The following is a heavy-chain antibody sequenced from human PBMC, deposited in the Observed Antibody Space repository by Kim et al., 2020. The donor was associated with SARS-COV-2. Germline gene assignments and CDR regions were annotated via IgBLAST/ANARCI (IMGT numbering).Heavy chain of an antibody. D-gene: IGHD6-13*01. CDR1: GFTFSGYW. J-gene: IGHJ4*02. CDR3: TRDWHRSQDY. Sequence: GGSLRLSCAASGFTFSGYWMNWVRQDPEKGLVWVSRINTDGSVTDYADSVKGRFTISRDNAKNTLSLQMNSLRAEDTALYYCTRDWHRSQDYWGQGTLVTVSS. V-gene: IGHV3-74*01. CDR2: INTDGSVT.